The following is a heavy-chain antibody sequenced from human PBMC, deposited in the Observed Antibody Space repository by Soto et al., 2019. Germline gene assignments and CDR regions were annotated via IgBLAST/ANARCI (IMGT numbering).Heavy chain of an antibody. J-gene: IGHJ4*02. CDR3: GKGEGIPAARAKLGVAC. CDR1: GFTFRLFA. V-gene: IGHV3-23*01. CDR2: ISGGGDRT. Sequence: EVQVLESGGGLVQPGGSLRLSCEASGFTFRLFAMSWVRQAPGKGLEWVSAISGGGDRTYYAESVKGRFTIARDNSKNTVSLQMNSLRTEDAAVYYGGKGEGIPAARAKLGVACGGRGT. D-gene: IGHD1-20*01.